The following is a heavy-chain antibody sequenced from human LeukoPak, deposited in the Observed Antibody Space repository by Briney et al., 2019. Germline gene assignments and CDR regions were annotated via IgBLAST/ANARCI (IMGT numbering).Heavy chain of an antibody. Sequence: PGRSLRLSCAASGFTFDDYAMHWVRQAPGKGLEWVSGISWNSGSIGYADSVKGRFTISRDNAKNSLYLQMNSLRAEDTALYYCAKAAAGTGDDYWGQGTLVTVSS. CDR2: ISWNSGSI. CDR3: AKAAAGTGDDY. CDR1: GFTFDDYA. D-gene: IGHD6-13*01. V-gene: IGHV3-9*01. J-gene: IGHJ4*02.